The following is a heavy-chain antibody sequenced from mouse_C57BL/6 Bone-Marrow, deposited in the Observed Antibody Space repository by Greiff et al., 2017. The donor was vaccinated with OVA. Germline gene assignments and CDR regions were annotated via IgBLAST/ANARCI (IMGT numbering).Heavy chain of an antibody. J-gene: IGHJ4*01. D-gene: IGHD1-1*01. CDR3: ARWYYYGSSDDAMDY. V-gene: IGHV1-55*01. CDR2: IYPGSGST. CDR1: GYTFTSYW. Sequence: QVQLKQPGAELVKPGASVKMSCKASGYTFTSYWITWVKQRPGQGLEWIGDIYPGSGSTNYNEKFKSKATLTVDTSSSTAYMQLSSLTSEDSAVYYCARWYYYGSSDDAMDYWGQGTSVTVSS.